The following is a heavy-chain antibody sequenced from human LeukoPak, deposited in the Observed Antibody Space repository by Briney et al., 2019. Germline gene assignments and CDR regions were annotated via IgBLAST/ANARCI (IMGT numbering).Heavy chain of an antibody. D-gene: IGHD3-9*01. J-gene: IGHJ4*02. Sequence: GRSLRLSCVGSGCTFDDYAMHWVRQAPGKGLEWVAGISWNSGRRGYADSVKGRFTISRDNAKTSLYLQMNRLRAEDMALYYCAKGPDYDILTPIAYWGQGTLVTVSS. CDR3: AKGPDYDILTPIAY. CDR2: ISWNSGRR. V-gene: IGHV3-9*03. CDR1: GCTFDDYA.